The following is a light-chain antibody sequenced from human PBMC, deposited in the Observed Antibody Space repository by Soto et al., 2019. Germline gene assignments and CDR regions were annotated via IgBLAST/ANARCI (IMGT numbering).Light chain of an antibody. Sequence: QSVLTQPASVFGSPGQSITISCTGTSSDVGAYIYVSWYQHHPGKAPKVMIYEVTNRPSGVSDRFSGSKSGNTASLTISGLQAEDEADYYCCSYTSSRTYVFGTGTKVTVL. J-gene: IGLJ1*01. CDR3: CSYTSSRTYV. CDR2: EVT. CDR1: SSDVGAYIY. V-gene: IGLV2-14*01.